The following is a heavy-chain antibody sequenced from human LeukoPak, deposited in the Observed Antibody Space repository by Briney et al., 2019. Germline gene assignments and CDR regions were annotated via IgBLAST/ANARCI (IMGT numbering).Heavy chain of an antibody. D-gene: IGHD6-13*01. Sequence: GGSLRLSCAASGFTFSSYGLHWVRQAPGKGLEWVAVIWYDGSNKYYADSVKGRFTISRDNAKNSLYLQMNSLRAEDTAVYYCARDKTSVGDRWYMDYYGMDVWGQGTTVTVSS. J-gene: IGHJ6*02. CDR1: GFTFSSYG. V-gene: IGHV3-33*01. CDR3: ARDKTSVGDRWYMDYYGMDV. CDR2: IWYDGSNK.